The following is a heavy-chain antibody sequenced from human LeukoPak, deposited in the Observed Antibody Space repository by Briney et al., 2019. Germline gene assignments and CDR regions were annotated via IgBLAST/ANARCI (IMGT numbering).Heavy chain of an antibody. CDR3: ARRPTYDSSGYYLPGWAFDI. Sequence: GESLKISCKGSGYSFTSYWIGWVRQMPGKGLEWMGIICPGDSDTRYSPSFQGQVTISADKSISTAYLQWSSLKASDTAMYYCARRPTYDSSGYYLPGWAFDIWGQGTMVTVSS. CDR1: GYSFTSYW. J-gene: IGHJ3*02. CDR2: ICPGDSDT. V-gene: IGHV5-51*01. D-gene: IGHD3-22*01.